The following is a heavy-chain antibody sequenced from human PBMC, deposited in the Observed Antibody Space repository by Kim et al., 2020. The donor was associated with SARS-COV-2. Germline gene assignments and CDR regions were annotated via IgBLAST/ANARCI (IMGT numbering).Heavy chain of an antibody. V-gene: IGHV3-21*01. CDR3: ASRVSYDSSGYYPGY. D-gene: IGHD3-22*01. J-gene: IGHJ4*02. Sequence: DSVKGRFTISRDNAKNSLYLQMNSLRAEDTAVYYCASRVSYDSSGYYPGYWGQGTLVTVSS.